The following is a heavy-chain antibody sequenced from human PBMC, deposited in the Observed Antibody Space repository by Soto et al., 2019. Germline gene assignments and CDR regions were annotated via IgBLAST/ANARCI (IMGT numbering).Heavy chain of an antibody. Sequence: QVQLVQSGAEVKKPGASVKVSCKASGYTFTSYYMHWVRQAPGQGLEWMGIINPSGGSTSYAQKFQGRVTMTRETSTSTVYMELSSLRSEDTAVYYCARDDCSGGSCYYFRPDYYYYYGMDVWGQGTTVTVSS. CDR2: INPSGGST. D-gene: IGHD2-15*01. V-gene: IGHV1-46*01. CDR1: GYTFTSYY. J-gene: IGHJ6*02. CDR3: ARDDCSGGSCYYFRPDYYYYYGMDV.